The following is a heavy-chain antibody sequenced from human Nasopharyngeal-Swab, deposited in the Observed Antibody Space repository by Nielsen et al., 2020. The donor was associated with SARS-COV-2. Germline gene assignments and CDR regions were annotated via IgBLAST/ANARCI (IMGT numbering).Heavy chain of an antibody. Sequence: SETLSLTCTVSGGSISSSSYYWGWIRQPPGKGLEWNGSIYYSGSTYYNPSLKSRVTISVDTSKNQFSLKLSSVTAADTAVYYCARLLWFGELCWFDPWGQGTLVTVSS. D-gene: IGHD3-10*01. J-gene: IGHJ5*02. CDR3: ARLLWFGELCWFDP. V-gene: IGHV4-39*01. CDR2: IYYSGST. CDR1: GGSISSSSYY.